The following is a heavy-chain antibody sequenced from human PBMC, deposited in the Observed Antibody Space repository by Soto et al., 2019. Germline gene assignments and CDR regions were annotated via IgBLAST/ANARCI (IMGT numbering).Heavy chain of an antibody. CDR2: IYYSGST. CDR3: ATSGIPEADAFDI. Sequence: QVQLQESGPGLVKPSETLSLTCTVSGGSISSYYWSWIRQPPGKGLEWIGYIYYSGSTNYNPSLKSRVTLSVDTSKNQFSLKLSSVTAADTAVYYCATSGIPEADAFDIWGQGTMVTVSS. V-gene: IGHV4-59*08. J-gene: IGHJ3*02. D-gene: IGHD2-21*01. CDR1: GGSISSYY.